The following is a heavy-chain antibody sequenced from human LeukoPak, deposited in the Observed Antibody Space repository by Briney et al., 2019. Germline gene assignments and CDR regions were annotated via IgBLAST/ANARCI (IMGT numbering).Heavy chain of an antibody. Sequence: ASVKVSCKASGYTFTGYYMQWVRQAPGQGLEWMGWINPNSGGTNYAQKFQGRVIMTRDTSISTAYMELSRLGSDDTAVYYCARVQVYSNYRYFDLWGRGTLVTVSS. CDR2: INPNSGGT. J-gene: IGHJ2*01. V-gene: IGHV1-2*02. D-gene: IGHD4-11*01. CDR1: GYTFTGYY. CDR3: ARVQVYSNYRYFDL.